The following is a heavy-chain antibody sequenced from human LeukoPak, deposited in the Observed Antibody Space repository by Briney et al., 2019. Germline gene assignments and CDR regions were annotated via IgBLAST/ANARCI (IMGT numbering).Heavy chain of an antibody. D-gene: IGHD1-26*01. CDR1: GYTFTSYD. CDR2: MNPNSGNT. V-gene: IGHV1-8*01. Sequence: ASVKVSCKASGYTFTSYDINWVRQATGQGLEWMGWMNPNSGNTGYAQKFQSRVTMTRNTSISTAYMELSSLRSEDTAVYYCARGSYSGSYYGLDYWGQGTLVTVSS. J-gene: IGHJ4*02. CDR3: ARGSYSGSYYGLDY.